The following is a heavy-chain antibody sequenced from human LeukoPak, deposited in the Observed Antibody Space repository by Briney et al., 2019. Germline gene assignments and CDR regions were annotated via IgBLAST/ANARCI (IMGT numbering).Heavy chain of an antibody. D-gene: IGHD4-17*01. V-gene: IGHV1-18*01. Sequence: GASVEVSCKASGYTFTSYGISWVRQAPGQGLEWMGWISAYNGNTNYAQKLQGRVTMTTDTSTSTAYMELRSLRSDDTAVYYCARDSISPVTTLFDYWGQGTLVTVPS. CDR3: ARDSISPVTTLFDY. CDR2: ISAYNGNT. CDR1: GYTFTSYG. J-gene: IGHJ4*02.